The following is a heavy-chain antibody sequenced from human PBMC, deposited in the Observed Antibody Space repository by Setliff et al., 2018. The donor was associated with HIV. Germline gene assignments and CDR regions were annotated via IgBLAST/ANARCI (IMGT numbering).Heavy chain of an antibody. J-gene: IGHJ6*03. V-gene: IGHV1-2*06. CDR1: GYSFTGYY. CDR2: INPNSGGT. Sequence: GASVKVSCKASGYSFTGYYMHWVRQAPGQGLEWMGRINPNSGGTNYAQKFQGRVTMTRDTSISTAYMELSRLRSDDTAVYYCARGRNYDSSGYGDYYYYMDVWGKGTTVTVSS. D-gene: IGHD3-22*01. CDR3: ARGRNYDSSGYGDYYYYMDV.